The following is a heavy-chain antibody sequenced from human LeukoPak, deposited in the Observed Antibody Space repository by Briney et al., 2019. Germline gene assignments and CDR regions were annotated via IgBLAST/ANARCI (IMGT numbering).Heavy chain of an antibody. CDR2: ISSNNNYI. D-gene: IGHD1-1*01. J-gene: IGHJ6*02. CDR1: GFTFSSYS. Sequence: TGGSLRLSCAASGFTFSSYSMNWVRQAPGKGLEWVSSISSNNNYIYYADSMKGRFIISRDNAKNSLYLQMNSLRAEDTAVYYCARDLRPGGMDVWGQGTTVTVSS. V-gene: IGHV3-21*01. CDR3: ARDLRPGGMDV.